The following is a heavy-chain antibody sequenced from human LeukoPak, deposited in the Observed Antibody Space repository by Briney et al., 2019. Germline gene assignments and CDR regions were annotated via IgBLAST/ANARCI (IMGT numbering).Heavy chain of an antibody. D-gene: IGHD1-14*01. CDR2: IYYTGST. CDR3: ARDKGPGGYFNY. J-gene: IGHJ4*01. V-gene: IGHV4-59*01. CDR1: GDSIINYY. Sequence: SETLSLTCSVSGDSIINYYWSWLRQPPGEGLEWIGYIYYTGSTNYNPSLKSRVTISVDTSKNQLSLKLSSVTAADTAVYYCARDKGPGGYFNYWGHGTLVTVSS.